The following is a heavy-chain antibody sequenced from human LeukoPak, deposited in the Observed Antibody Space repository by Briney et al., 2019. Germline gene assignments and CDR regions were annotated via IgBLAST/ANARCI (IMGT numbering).Heavy chain of an antibody. CDR3: ARGLGSYGPDY. Sequence: GGSLRLSCAASGFTFSSYAMHWVRQAPGKGLEWVAVISYDGSNKYYADSVKGRFTISRDNSKNTLYLQMNSLRAEDTAVYYCARGLGSYGPDYWGQGTLVTVSS. V-gene: IGHV3-30*14. CDR1: GFTFSSYA. D-gene: IGHD1-26*01. CDR2: ISYDGSNK. J-gene: IGHJ4*02.